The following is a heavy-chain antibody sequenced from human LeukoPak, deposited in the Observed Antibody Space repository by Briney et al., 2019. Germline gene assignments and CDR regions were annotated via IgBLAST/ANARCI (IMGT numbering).Heavy chain of an antibody. Sequence: SVKVSCKASGGTFSIYAISWVRQAPGQGLEWMGGIIPIFGTANYAQKFQGRVTITTDESTSTAYMELSSLRSEDTAVYYCARSHPAAAGDAFDIWGQGTMVTVSS. J-gene: IGHJ3*02. V-gene: IGHV1-69*05. D-gene: IGHD2-2*01. CDR3: ARSHPAAAGDAFDI. CDR1: GGTFSIYA. CDR2: IIPIFGTA.